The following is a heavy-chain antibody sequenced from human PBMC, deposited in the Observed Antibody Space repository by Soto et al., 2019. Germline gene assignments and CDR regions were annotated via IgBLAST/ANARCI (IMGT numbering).Heavy chain of an antibody. CDR3: AAGYTTGRDGFDI. Sequence: EVQLVQTGAEVKKPGESLRISCQGSGYTFSNHWIGWVRQMPGKGLEWMGIIYPDDSDARYSPSFQGLVTLSVDKSISTAYLQSRSLKASDSAMYYCAAGYTTGRDGFDIGGQWTMVTVSS. V-gene: IGHV5-51*01. CDR2: IYPDDSDA. J-gene: IGHJ3*02. CDR1: GYTFSNHW. D-gene: IGHD2-2*02.